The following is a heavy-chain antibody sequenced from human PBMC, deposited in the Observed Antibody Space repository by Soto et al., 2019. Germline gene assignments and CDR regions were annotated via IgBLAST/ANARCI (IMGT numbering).Heavy chain of an antibody. CDR1: GGSISSGGYY. D-gene: IGHD6-19*01. CDR2: IYYSGST. V-gene: IGHV4-31*03. J-gene: IGHJ5*02. Sequence: SQTLSLTCTVSGGSISSGGYYWSWIRQHPGKGLEWIGYIYYSGSTYYNPSLKSRVTISVDTSKNQFSLKLSSVTAADTAVYYCARGPPLHPHSSGWYRWGQGTLVTVSS. CDR3: ARGPPLHPHSSGWYR.